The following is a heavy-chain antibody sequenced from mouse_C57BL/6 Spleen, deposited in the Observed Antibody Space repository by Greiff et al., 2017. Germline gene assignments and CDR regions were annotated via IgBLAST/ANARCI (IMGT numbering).Heavy chain of an antibody. Sequence: QVQLQQSGPELVKPGASVKISCKASGYAFSSSWMNWVKQRPGKGLEWIGRIYPGDGDTNYNGKFKGKATLTAAKSSSTAYMQLSSLTSEDSAVYFCARWDYYGSSYFDYWGQGTTLTVSS. V-gene: IGHV1-82*01. CDR1: GYAFSSSW. CDR3: ARWDYYGSSYFDY. CDR2: IYPGDGDT. J-gene: IGHJ2*01. D-gene: IGHD1-1*01.